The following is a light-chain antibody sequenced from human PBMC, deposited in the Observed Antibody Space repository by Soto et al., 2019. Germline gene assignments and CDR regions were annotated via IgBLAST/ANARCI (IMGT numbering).Light chain of an antibody. J-gene: IGLJ1*01. CDR1: SSDVRGYNY. CDR3: SSYTTSNTRQIV. V-gene: IGLV2-14*01. Sequence: QSVLTQHASVSGSPGQSITISCTGTSSDVRGYNYVSWYQQHPGKAPKFMIYDVSNRPSGVSNRFSGSKSGNTASLTISGLQAEDEADYYCSSYTTSNTRQIVFGTGTKVTVL. CDR2: DVS.